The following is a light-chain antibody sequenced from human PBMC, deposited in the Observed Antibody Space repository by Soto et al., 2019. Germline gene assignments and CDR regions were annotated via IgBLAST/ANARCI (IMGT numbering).Light chain of an antibody. V-gene: IGKV3-15*01. CDR3: QQYNNWPRT. J-gene: IGKJ1*01. CDR2: GAS. CDR1: QSVGHN. Sequence: DIVMTQSPVTLSVSPGDRATLSCRASQSVGHNLAWFQQKPGQAPRLLIYGASAGATGIPDRFSGSGFGTEFTPTIRSPQSEDLAVYYCQQYNNWPRTFGQGPKVEMK.